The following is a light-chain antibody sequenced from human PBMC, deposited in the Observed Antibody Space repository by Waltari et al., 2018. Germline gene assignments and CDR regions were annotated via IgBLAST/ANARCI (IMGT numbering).Light chain of an antibody. Sequence: QSVLTQPPSASGTPGQRVTIPCSGSSPNTGSNYVYWYQQLPGTTPKLLTYRNNQRPSGVPDRFSGSKSGTSASLAISGLRSEDEADYYCAAWDDSLSVVFGGGTKLTVL. CDR2: RNN. J-gene: IGLJ2*01. CDR3: AAWDDSLSVV. V-gene: IGLV1-47*01. CDR1: SPNTGSNY.